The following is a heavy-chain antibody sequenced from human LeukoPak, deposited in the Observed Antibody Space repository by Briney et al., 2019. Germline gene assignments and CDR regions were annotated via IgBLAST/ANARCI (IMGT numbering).Heavy chain of an antibody. CDR1: GGSISSYY. CDR3: ARERTYYDFWSGYLGRSYYYYMDV. Sequence: SETLSLTCTVSGGSISSYYWSWIRQPPGKGLEWIGYIYYSGSTNYNPSLKSRVTISVDTSKNQFSLKLSSVTAADTAVYYCARERTYYDFWSGYLGRSYYYYMDVWGKGTTVTVSS. D-gene: IGHD3-3*01. J-gene: IGHJ6*03. V-gene: IGHV4-59*01. CDR2: IYYSGST.